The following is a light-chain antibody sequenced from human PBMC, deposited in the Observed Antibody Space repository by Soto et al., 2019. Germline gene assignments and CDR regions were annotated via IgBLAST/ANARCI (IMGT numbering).Light chain of an antibody. J-gene: IGLJ1*01. V-gene: IGLV2-14*01. Sequence: QSAVTQPASVSGSPGQSITISCTGTSSDVGGYNYVSWYQQHPGKAPKLIIYDVSNRPSGVSNRFSGSKSGNTASLTISGLQAEDEADYYCSSYTSSSTYVFGTGTKVTVL. CDR2: DVS. CDR1: SSDVGGYNY. CDR3: SSYTSSSTYV.